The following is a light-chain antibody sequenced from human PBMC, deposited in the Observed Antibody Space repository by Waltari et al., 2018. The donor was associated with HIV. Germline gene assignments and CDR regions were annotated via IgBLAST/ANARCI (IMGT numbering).Light chain of an antibody. V-gene: IGLV3-25*03. J-gene: IGLJ1*01. CDR3: QSADSSGTYPDV. Sequence: SYELTQSPSLSVSSGQTARITCSGDALPQQYASWDQQKPGQAPVLGIYKDNERPSGIPERFAGSSSGTTVTLTISGVQTEDEADYYCQSADSSGTYPDVFGTGTKVTVL. CDR1: ALPQQY. CDR2: KDN.